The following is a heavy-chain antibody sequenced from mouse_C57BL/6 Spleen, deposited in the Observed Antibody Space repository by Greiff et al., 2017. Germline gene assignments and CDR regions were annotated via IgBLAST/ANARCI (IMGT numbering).Heavy chain of an antibody. Sequence: EVKLVESGGGLVQPGGSMKLSCVASGFTFSNYWMNWVRQSPEKGLEWVAQIRLKSDNYATHYAVSVKGRFTISRDDSTSSIYLQMNNLRAGDTGIYYCADIHYYGSSYYFDYWGQGTTLTVSS. D-gene: IGHD1-1*01. CDR3: ADIHYYGSSYYFDY. CDR2: IRLKSDNYAT. V-gene: IGHV6-3*01. J-gene: IGHJ2*01. CDR1: GFTFSNYW.